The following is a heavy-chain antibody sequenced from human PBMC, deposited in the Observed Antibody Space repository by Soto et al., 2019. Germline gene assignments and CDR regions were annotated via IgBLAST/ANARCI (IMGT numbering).Heavy chain of an antibody. CDR2: IKQDGSVK. D-gene: IGHD6-6*01. J-gene: IGHJ4*02. CDR1: GLTFSSYW. CDR3: ARIGYSSSSFDY. Sequence: GESLKISCAASGLTFSSYWMSWVRQAPGKGLEWVANIKQDGSVKYYVDSVKGRFTISRDNSRNSVYLQMNSLRAEDTAVYYCARIGYSSSSFDYWGQGTLVTVSS. V-gene: IGHV3-7*05.